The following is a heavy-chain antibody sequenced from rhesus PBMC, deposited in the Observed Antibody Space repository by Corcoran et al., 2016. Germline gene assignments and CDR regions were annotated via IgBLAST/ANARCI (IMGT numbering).Heavy chain of an antibody. CDR3: ARGVTIVSTHPLFDY. J-gene: IGHJ4*01. V-gene: IGHV4-173*01. Sequence: QLQLQEPVPGLVKPSETLSLTCPVSGGSISRTYCSCVRPPPGQGLEWIGRISGSGGSTDYNPSLKSRVTISTDTSKNQFSLKLSSVTAADTAVYYCARGVTIVSTHPLFDYWGQGVLVTVSS. CDR2: ISGSGGST. D-gene: IGHD3-16*01. CDR1: GGSISRTY.